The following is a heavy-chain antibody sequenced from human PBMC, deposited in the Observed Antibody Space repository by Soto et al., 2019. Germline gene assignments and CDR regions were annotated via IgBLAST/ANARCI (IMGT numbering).Heavy chain of an antibody. CDR1: GGTFSSYA. CDR2: IIPIFGTA. J-gene: IGHJ3*02. Sequence: QVQLVQSGAEEKKPGSSVKVSCKSSGGTFSSYAISWVRQAPGQGLEWMGGIIPIFGTANYAQKFQGRVTITADESTSTAYMELSSLRSEDTAVYYCARSDYYDSSGYWKPGAFDIWGQGTMVTVSS. D-gene: IGHD3-22*01. CDR3: ARSDYYDSSGYWKPGAFDI. V-gene: IGHV1-69*12.